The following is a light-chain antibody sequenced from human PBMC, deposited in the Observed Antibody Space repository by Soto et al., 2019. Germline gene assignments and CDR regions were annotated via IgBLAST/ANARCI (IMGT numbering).Light chain of an antibody. V-gene: IGKV3-15*01. J-gene: IGKJ2*01. CDR2: GAS. CDR1: QSVSTN. CDR3: KQCNDWPHT. Sequence: EIVMTQSPATLSVSPGERATLSCRASQSVSTNLAWYQQKPGQAPRLLIYGASTRATGIPARFSGRGSGTEFTLPISSLPSEDCAGYYCKQCNDWPHTFGQGTKLEIK.